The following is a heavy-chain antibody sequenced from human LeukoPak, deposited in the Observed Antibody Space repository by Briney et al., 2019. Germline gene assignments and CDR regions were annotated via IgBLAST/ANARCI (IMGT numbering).Heavy chain of an antibody. J-gene: IGHJ4*03. CDR2: IYYSGST. D-gene: IGHD6-19*01. V-gene: IGHV4-59*08. Sequence: SETLSLTCTVSGGSISSYYWSWIRQPPGKGLEWIGYIYYSGSTNYNPSLKSRVTISVDTSKNQFSLKLSSVTAADTAVYYCARHTTGIAVAATFPYFDYGGHRTLVNDSS. CDR3: ARHTTGIAVAATFPYFDY. CDR1: GGSISSYY.